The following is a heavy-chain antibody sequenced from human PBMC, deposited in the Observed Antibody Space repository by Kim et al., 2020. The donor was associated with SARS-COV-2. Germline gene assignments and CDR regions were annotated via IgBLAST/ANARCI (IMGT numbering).Heavy chain of an antibody. Sequence: ASVKVSCKASGYTFTSYDINWVRQATGQGLEWMGWMNPNSGNTGYAQKFQGRVTMTRNTSISTAYMELSSLRSEDTAVYYCARVKENYGDSTDWYFDLWGRGTLVTVSS. CDR3: ARVKENYGDSTDWYFDL. J-gene: IGHJ2*01. CDR2: MNPNSGNT. CDR1: GYTFTSYD. V-gene: IGHV1-8*01. D-gene: IGHD4-17*01.